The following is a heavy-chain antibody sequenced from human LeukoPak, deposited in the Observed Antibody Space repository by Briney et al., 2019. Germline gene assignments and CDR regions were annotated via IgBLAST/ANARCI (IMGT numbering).Heavy chain of an antibody. J-gene: IGHJ4*02. CDR3: ARGGGGSPVFGVVIAYFDY. CDR1: GGSISSYY. V-gene: IGHV4-59*01. Sequence: SETLSLTCTVSGGSISSYYWSWIRQPPGKGLEWTGYIYYSGSTNYNPSLKSRVTISVDTSKNQFSLKLSSVTAADTAVYYCARGGGGSPVFGVVIAYFDYWGQGTLVTVSS. CDR2: IYYSGST. D-gene: IGHD3-3*01.